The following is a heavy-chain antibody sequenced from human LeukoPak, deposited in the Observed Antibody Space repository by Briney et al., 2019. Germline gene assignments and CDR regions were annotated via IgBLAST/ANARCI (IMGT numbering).Heavy chain of an antibody. CDR2: IHPGDSDT. D-gene: IGHD6-13*01. Sequence: GESLKISCKGSGYSFTNFWISWVRQMPGKGLEWMGIIHPGDSDTRYSPSFQGQVTFSADRSIGTAYLHWSSLKASDTAMCYCARLGGSPWSPFDSWGQGTLVIVSS. J-gene: IGHJ4*02. CDR3: ARLGGSPWSPFDS. CDR1: GYSFTNFW. V-gene: IGHV5-51*01.